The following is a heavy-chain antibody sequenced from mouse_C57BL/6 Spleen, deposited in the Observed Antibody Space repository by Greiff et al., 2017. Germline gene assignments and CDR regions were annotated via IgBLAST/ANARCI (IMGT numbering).Heavy chain of an antibody. CDR1: GYTFTDYE. D-gene: IGHD2-3*01. J-gene: IGHJ3*01. CDR2: IDPETGGT. V-gene: IGHV1-15*01. Sequence: VQLQQSGAELVRPGASVTLSCKASGYTFTDYEMHWVKQTPVHGLEWIGAIDPETGGTAYNQKFKGKAILTADKSSSTAYMELRSLTSEDSAVYYCTRSGNDGYSFAYWGQGTLVTVSA. CDR3: TRSGNDGYSFAY.